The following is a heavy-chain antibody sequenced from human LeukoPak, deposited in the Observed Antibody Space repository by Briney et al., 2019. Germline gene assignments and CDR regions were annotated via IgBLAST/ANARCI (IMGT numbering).Heavy chain of an antibody. D-gene: IGHD6-19*01. V-gene: IGHV4-59*01. CDR2: IYYSGST. CDR1: GYSISSAYY. J-gene: IGHJ4*02. Sequence: PSETLSLTCAVSGYSISSAYYWSWIRQPPGKGLEWIGYIYYSGSTNYNPSLKSRVTMSIDTSKNQFSLRLSSVTAADTAVYYCARGGSSGWPDYWGQGTLVTVSS. CDR3: ARGGSSGWPDY.